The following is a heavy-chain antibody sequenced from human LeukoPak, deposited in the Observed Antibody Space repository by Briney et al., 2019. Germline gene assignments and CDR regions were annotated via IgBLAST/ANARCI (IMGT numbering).Heavy chain of an antibody. CDR1: GGSISSSSYY. CDR2: INHSGST. J-gene: IGHJ4*02. D-gene: IGHD3-22*01. CDR3: AIGSWDYYDSSGYPHLDY. Sequence: PSETLSLTCTVSGGSISSSSYYWSWIRQPPGKGLEWIGEINHSGSTNYNPSLKSRVTISVDTSKNQFSLKLSSVTAADTAVYYCAIGSWDYYDSSGYPHLDYWGQGTLVTVSS. V-gene: IGHV4-39*07.